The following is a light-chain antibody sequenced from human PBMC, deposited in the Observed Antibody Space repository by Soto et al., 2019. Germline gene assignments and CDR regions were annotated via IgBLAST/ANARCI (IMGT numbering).Light chain of an antibody. CDR1: QSLLHSNGYNY. J-gene: IGKJ1*01. V-gene: IGKV2-28*01. Sequence: DMVMTQSPLSLSVTPGEPASISCRSSQSLLHSNGYNYLDWYLQKPGQSPQLLIYFVSNRASGVPDRFSGSGSGTDFTLKISRVEPEDVGVYYCMQALQTRTFGQGTKLDIK. CDR3: MQALQTRT. CDR2: FVS.